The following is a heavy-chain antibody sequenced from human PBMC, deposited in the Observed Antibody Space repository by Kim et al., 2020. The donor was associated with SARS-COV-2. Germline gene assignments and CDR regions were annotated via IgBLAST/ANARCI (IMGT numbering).Heavy chain of an antibody. V-gene: IGHV4-4*07. J-gene: IGHJ5*02. CDR2: MYTSGST. CDR1: GDSISSYY. D-gene: IGHD3-22*01. Sequence: SETLSLTCAVSGDSISSYYWNWIRQPAGKGLEWIGRMYTSGSTNYNPSLKSRVTMSVDTSKNQFSLKLSSVTAADTAVYYCAREYVGTYYYDSSGPLLPWGQGTLVTVSS. CDR3: AREYVGTYYYDSSGPLLP.